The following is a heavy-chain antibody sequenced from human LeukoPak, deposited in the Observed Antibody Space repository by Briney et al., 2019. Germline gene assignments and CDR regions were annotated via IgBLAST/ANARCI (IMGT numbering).Heavy chain of an antibody. D-gene: IGHD2-2*01. CDR3: ARERACSSTRCTGP. CDR1: GYTFTGYY. V-gene: IGHV1-2*02. Sequence: ASVKVSCKACGYTFTGYYMNWVRQAPGQGLEWKGWINPNSGGTNYAQKFQGRVTMTRDTSISTAYMELSRLRSDGTAVYYCARERACSSTRCTGPWGQGTLVTVSS. J-gene: IGHJ5*02. CDR2: INPNSGGT.